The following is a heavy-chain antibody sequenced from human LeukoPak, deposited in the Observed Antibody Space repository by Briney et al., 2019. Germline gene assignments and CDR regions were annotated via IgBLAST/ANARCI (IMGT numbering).Heavy chain of an antibody. CDR1: GGSIGSSSYY. V-gene: IGHV4-39*07. Sequence: SETLSLTCTVSGGSIGSSSYYWGWIRQPPGKGLEWIGSIYYSGSTYYNPSLKSRVTISVDTSKNQFSLKLSSVTAADTAVYYCARNYDILTPSPTSWGQGTLVTVSS. D-gene: IGHD3-9*01. CDR3: ARNYDILTPSPTS. CDR2: IYYSGST. J-gene: IGHJ4*02.